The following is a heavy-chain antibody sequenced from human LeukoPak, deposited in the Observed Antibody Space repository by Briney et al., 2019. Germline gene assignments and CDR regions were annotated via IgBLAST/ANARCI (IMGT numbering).Heavy chain of an antibody. J-gene: IGHJ6*03. V-gene: IGHV3-33*06. CDR2: IWYDGSNK. CDR3: AKARRNYYYYMDV. CDR1: GFTFSSYG. Sequence: TGGSLRLSCAASGFTFSSYGMHWVRQAPGKGLEWVAVIWYDGSNKYYADSVKGRFTISRDNSKNTLYLQMNSLRAEDTAVYYCAKARRNYYYYMDVWGKGTTVTVSS.